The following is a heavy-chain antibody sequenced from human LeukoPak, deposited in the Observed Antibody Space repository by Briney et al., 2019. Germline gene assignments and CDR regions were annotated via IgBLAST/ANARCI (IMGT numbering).Heavy chain of an antibody. CDR2: IRYDGSNK. V-gene: IGHV3-30*02. D-gene: IGHD5-12*01. Sequence: PGGSLRLSCAASGFTFSSYGMHWVRQAPGKGLEWVAFIRYDGSNKYYADSVKGRFTISRDNSKNTLYLQMNSLRADDTAVYYCAKGRLVTTPYDAFDIWDQGTMVTVSS. CDR1: GFTFSSYG. J-gene: IGHJ3*02. CDR3: AKGRLVTTPYDAFDI.